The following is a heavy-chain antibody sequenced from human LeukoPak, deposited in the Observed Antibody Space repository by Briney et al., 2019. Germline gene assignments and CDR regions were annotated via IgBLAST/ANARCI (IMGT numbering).Heavy chain of an antibody. D-gene: IGHD2-15*01. CDR1: GFTFSSYS. CDR2: ISSSSSYI. CDR3: ARDRYCSGGSCYPGDGDFDY. J-gene: IGHJ4*02. V-gene: IGHV3-21*04. Sequence: GGSLRLSCAASGFTFSSYSMNWVRQAPGKGLEWVSSISSSSSYIYYADSVKGRFTISRDNAKNSLYLQMNSLRAEDTAVYYCARDRYCSGGSCYPGDGDFDYWGQGTLVTVSS.